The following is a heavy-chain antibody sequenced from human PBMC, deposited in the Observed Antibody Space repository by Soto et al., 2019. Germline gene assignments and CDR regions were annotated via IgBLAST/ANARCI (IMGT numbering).Heavy chain of an antibody. CDR2: IWYDGSNK. CDR3: ARDYYDFLSGPPNYYYYGMDV. V-gene: IGHV3-33*01. D-gene: IGHD3-3*01. CDR1: GFTFSSYG. J-gene: IGHJ6*02. Sequence: QVQMVESGGGVVQPGRSLRLSCAASGFTFSSYGMHWVRQAPGKGLEWVAVIWYDGSNKYYADSVKGRFTISRDNSKNTLYPQMNSLRAEDTAVYYCARDYYDFLSGPPNYYYYGMDVWGQGTTVTVSS.